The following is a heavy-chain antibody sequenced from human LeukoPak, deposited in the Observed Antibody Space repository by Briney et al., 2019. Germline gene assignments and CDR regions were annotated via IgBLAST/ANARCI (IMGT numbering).Heavy chain of an antibody. CDR2: IYYSGST. J-gene: IGHJ5*02. CDR1: RGSISSYY. CDR3: ARRLRGHWFAP. Sequence: PSDTLSLTCTDSRGSISSYYWIWIRQPPGKGLKWIGYIYYSGSTNYNPSLKSRVTISVDTSKTQFSLKLSSVPAADTAVYYCARRLRGHWFAPWGQGTLVTVSS. V-gene: IGHV4-59*07. D-gene: IGHD2-8*01.